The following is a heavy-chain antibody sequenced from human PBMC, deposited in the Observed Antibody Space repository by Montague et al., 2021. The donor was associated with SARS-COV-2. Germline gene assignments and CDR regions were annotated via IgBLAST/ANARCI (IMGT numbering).Heavy chain of an antibody. D-gene: IGHD6-13*01. J-gene: IGHJ4*02. Sequence: SEILSLTCAVSGVSISSSTYYWGWIRQPPGKGLEWIGNIYHTGSTYYKSSLKSRVTIFQDTSKNQFSMRLKSLTAADTAVYYCARLTFSSIASALYFDYWGQGTMVTVSS. V-gene: IGHV4-39*01. CDR2: IYHTGST. CDR3: ARLTFSSIASALYFDY. CDR1: GVSISSSTYY.